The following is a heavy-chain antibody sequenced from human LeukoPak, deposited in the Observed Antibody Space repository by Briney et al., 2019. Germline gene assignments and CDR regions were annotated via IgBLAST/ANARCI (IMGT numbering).Heavy chain of an antibody. CDR2: IYHTGTT. CDR1: GFSITNGYF. J-gene: IGHJ4*02. CDR3: ARPSDSSDYGAAFDI. Sequence: PTETLSLTCTVSGFSITNGYFWGWIRQPPGKGVEWIASIYHTGTTYYNPFLRSRATISVDTPRNEFSLRLTSVSAADTAIYYYARPSDSSDYGAAFDIWGQGILFAVSS. V-gene: IGHV4-38-2*02. D-gene: IGHD4-11*01.